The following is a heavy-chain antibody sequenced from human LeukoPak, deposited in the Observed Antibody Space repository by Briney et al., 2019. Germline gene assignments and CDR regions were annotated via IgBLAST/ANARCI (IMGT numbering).Heavy chain of an antibody. CDR1: GYSFTTSW. J-gene: IGHJ4*02. CDR3: ARGDGDLYAFDY. V-gene: IGHV5-10-1*01. Sequence: GESLRISCKGSGYSFTTSWITWVRQMPGKGLEWMVTIDPSDSYTNYSPSFQGHVTISADKSITTAYLQWSRLKASDSAIYYCARGDGDLYAFDYWGQGTLVTVSS. CDR2: IDPSDSYT. D-gene: IGHD3-10*01.